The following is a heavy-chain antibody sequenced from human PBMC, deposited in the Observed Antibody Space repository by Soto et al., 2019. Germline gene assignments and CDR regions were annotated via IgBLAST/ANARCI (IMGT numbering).Heavy chain of an antibody. V-gene: IGHV4-61*01. Sequence: QMQLQESGPGLMKPSETLSLTCTVSGASVSSGTFYWTWIRQPPGKGLEWIGYLSYTGSTNYNPSLEGRATISVDTSSNQFSLRLTSVTAADAALYFCARGDFINWFDPWGQGTLVTVSS. J-gene: IGHJ5*02. CDR1: GASVSSGTFY. CDR3: ARGDFINWFDP. CDR2: LSYTGST.